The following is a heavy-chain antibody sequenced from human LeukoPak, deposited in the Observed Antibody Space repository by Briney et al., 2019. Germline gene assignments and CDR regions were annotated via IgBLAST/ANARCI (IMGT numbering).Heavy chain of an antibody. Sequence: SETLSLTCTVSGYSISSGYYWAWIRQPPGKGLEWIGSIYHSGSTYYNPSLKSRVTISVDTSKNQFSLKLSSVTAADTAVYYCARAVGYAVVVAATQYFQHWGQGTLVTVSS. CDR2: IYHSGST. CDR1: GYSISSGYY. V-gene: IGHV4-38-2*02. J-gene: IGHJ1*01. D-gene: IGHD2-15*01. CDR3: ARAVGYAVVVAATQYFQH.